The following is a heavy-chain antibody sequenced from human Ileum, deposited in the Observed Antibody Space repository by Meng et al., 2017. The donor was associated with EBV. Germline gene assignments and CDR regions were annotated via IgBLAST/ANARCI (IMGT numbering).Heavy chain of an antibody. CDR3: ARDWAAPGTSWFDL. Sequence: QGQLVQSGAGVKKPWPSVTVSFTTSGGAVGDHAFSWVRQAPGQGLGWMGGIIPKFGSTNYAQRFQARVTITADAFTNTAYMELSSLKSEDTAVYYCARDWAAPGTSWFDLWGQGTLVTVSS. CDR2: IIPKFGST. J-gene: IGHJ5*02. CDR1: GGAVGDHA. V-gene: IGHV1-69*01. D-gene: IGHD6-13*01.